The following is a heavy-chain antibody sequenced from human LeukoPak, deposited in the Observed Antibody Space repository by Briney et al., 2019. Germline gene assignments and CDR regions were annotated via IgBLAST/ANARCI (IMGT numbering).Heavy chain of an antibody. D-gene: IGHD4-17*01. CDR1: GGSISSSNW. V-gene: IGHV4-4*02. Sequence: PSGTLSLTCAVSGGSISSSNWWSWVRQPPGKGLEWIGEIYHSGSTNYNPSLKSRVTISVDKSKNQFSLKLSSVTAADTAVYYCARVRDNTVPTDYFDYWGQGTLVTVSS. CDR2: IYHSGST. CDR3: ARVRDNTVPTDYFDY. J-gene: IGHJ4*02.